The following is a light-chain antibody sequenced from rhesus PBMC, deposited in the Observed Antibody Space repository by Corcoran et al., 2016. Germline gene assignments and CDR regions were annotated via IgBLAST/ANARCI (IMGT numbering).Light chain of an antibody. Sequence: DIRLTQSPSSLSASVGDTVTITCRASQTISIWLAWYQQKPRRAPDLLISNASSLQSGVPSRFSGSGSWTDFTLTSNSLQSEDLATYYCQQYDSRPLTFGPGTKLDIK. CDR3: QQYDSRPLT. CDR2: NAS. V-gene: IGKV1-22*01. J-gene: IGKJ3*01. CDR1: QTISIW.